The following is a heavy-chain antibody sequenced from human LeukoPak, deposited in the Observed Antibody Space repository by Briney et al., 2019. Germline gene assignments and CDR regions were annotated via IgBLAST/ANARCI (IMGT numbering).Heavy chain of an antibody. CDR2: ISSSSSTV. Sequence: GGSLRLSCAASGFTFSSYSMNWVRQAPGKGLEWVSYISSSSSTVYYADSVKGRFTISRDNAKNSLYLQMNSLRAEDTAVYYCARVGPTYYYDSSGYTDYWGRGTLVTVSS. CDR1: GFTFSSYS. D-gene: IGHD3-22*01. J-gene: IGHJ4*02. V-gene: IGHV3-48*01. CDR3: ARVGPTYYYDSSGYTDY.